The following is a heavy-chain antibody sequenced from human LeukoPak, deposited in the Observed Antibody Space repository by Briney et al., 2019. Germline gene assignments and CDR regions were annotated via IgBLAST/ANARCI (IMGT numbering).Heavy chain of an antibody. CDR3: ARDGAQRPFATMIVVDDPDY. V-gene: IGHV1-2*02. CDR1: GYTFTGYY. Sequence: GASVKVSCKASGYTFTGYYMHWVRQAPGQGLEWMGWINPNSGGTNYAQKFQGRVTMTRDTSISTAYMELSRLRSDDTAVYYCARDGAQRPFATMIVVDDPDYWGQGTLVTVSS. CDR2: INPNSGGT. J-gene: IGHJ4*02. D-gene: IGHD3-22*01.